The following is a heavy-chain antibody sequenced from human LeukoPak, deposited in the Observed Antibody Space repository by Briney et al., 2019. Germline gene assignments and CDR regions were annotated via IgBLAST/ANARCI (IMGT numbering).Heavy chain of an antibody. J-gene: IGHJ5*02. CDR3: ASPSRGDWFDP. D-gene: IGHD2-2*01. CDR1: GFTFSSYS. CDR2: ISSSSSYI. Sequence: GGSLRLSCAASGFTFSSYSMNWVRQAPGKGLEWVSSISSSSSYIYYADSVKGRFTISRDNAKNSLYLQMNSLRAEDTAVYYCASPSRGDWFDPWGQGTLVTVSS. V-gene: IGHV3-21*01.